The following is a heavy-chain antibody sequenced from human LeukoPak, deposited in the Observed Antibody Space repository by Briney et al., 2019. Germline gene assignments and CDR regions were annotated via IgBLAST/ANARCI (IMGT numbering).Heavy chain of an antibody. CDR2: ISYDGSNK. J-gene: IGHJ4*02. Sequence: GGSLRLSCAASGFTFSSYGMHWVRQAPGKGLEWVAVISYDGSNKYYADSVKGRFTISRDNSKNTLYLQMNSLRAEDTAVYYCAKAGGYWGQGTLVTASS. CDR1: GFTFSSYG. CDR3: AKAGGY. V-gene: IGHV3-30*18. D-gene: IGHD3-10*01.